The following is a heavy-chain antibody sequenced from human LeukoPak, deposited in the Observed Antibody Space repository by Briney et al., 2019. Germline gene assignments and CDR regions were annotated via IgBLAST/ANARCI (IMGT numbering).Heavy chain of an antibody. D-gene: IGHD3-9*01. CDR3: ASGSYYDILTGPD. CDR2: ISYDGSNK. Sequence: GGSLRLSCAASGFTFSSYAMHWVRQAPGKGLEGVALISYDGSNKYYGDSVKGRFTISRDNSKNTLYPQMSSLRAEDTAVYYCASGSYYDILTGPDWGQGTLVTVSS. J-gene: IGHJ4*02. V-gene: IGHV3-30-3*01. CDR1: GFTFSSYA.